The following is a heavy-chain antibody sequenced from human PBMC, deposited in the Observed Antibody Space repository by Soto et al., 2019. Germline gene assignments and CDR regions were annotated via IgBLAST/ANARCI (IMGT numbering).Heavy chain of an antibody. V-gene: IGHV3-48*03. CDR3: ARDRNSGTLLLSYGMDV. CDR2: ISSSGSTI. D-gene: IGHD1-26*01. CDR1: GFTFSSYE. Sequence: PGGSLRLSCAASGFTFSSYEMNWVRQAPGKGLEWVSYISSSGSTIYYADSVKGRFTISRDNAKNSLYLQMNSLRAEDTAVYYCARDRNSGTLLLSYGMDVWGQGTKVTVYS. J-gene: IGHJ6*02.